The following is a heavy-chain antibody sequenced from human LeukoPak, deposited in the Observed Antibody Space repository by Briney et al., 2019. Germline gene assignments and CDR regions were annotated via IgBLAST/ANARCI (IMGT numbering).Heavy chain of an antibody. V-gene: IGHV4-34*01. CDR3: VRGGGLPNCGGYCPPDT. J-gene: IGHJ3*02. D-gene: IGHD2-21*02. Sequence: SETLSLTCAVYGGSFSGYYWSWIRQPPGEGLEWIGLFHHTVGTDYKPSLKSRVTISGDRTNNQLSLTLSSVTAADTAVYYCVRGGGLPNCGGYCPPDTWGQGKMVIVSS. CDR2: FHHTVGT. CDR1: GGSFSGYY.